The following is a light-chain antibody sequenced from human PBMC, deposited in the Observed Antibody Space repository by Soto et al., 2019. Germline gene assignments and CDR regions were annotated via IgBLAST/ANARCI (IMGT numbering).Light chain of an antibody. Sequence: EIMLTHSPATLSLSPGERATLSSRASQSVNIYLAWYQQKPGQAPRLLIFDASNRATGIPARFSGSGSGTDFTLTISSLEPEDIAVYYCQQRSNWRVTFGGGTKVDIK. CDR3: QQRSNWRVT. V-gene: IGKV3-11*01. CDR2: DAS. J-gene: IGKJ4*01. CDR1: QSVNIY.